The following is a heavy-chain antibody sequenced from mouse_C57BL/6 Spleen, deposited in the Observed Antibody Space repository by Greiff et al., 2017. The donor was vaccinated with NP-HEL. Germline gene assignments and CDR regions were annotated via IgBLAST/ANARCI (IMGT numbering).Heavy chain of an antibody. CDR3: ARRWLLPLDY. Sequence: VQLQQPGAELVKPGASVKLSCKASGYTFTSYWMQWVKQRPGQGLEWIGEIDPSDSYTNYNQKFKGKATLTVDTSSSTAYMQLSSLTSEDSAVYYCARRWLLPLDYWGQGTTLTVSS. D-gene: IGHD2-3*01. CDR2: IDPSDSYT. CDR1: GYTFTSYW. V-gene: IGHV1-50*01. J-gene: IGHJ2*01.